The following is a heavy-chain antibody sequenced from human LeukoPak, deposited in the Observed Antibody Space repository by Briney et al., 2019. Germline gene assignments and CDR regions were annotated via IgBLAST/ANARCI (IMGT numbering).Heavy chain of an antibody. J-gene: IGHJ5*02. CDR2: INTNTGNP. D-gene: IGHD6-13*01. CDR1: GYTFTSYA. V-gene: IGHV7-4-1*02. Sequence: GSVKVSFKASGYTFTSYAMNWVRRAPGQGLEGLGWINTNTGNPTYAQGFTGRFVFSLDTSVSTAYLQISSLKAEDTAVYYCARDYSSSWMGWFDPWGQGTLVTVSS. CDR3: ARDYSSSWMGWFDP.